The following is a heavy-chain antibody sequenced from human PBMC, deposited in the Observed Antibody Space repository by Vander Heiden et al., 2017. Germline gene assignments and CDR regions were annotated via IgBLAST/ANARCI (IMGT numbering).Heavy chain of an antibody. CDR2: IYYSGST. CDR1: GGSISSGGYY. Sequence: QVQLQESGPGLVKPSQTLSLTCTVSGGSISSGGYYWSWIRQHPGKGLEWIGYIYYSGSTYYHPSLKSRVTISVDTSKNQFSLKLSSVTAADTAVYYGARDYWNDVFYYGMDVWGQGTTGTVSS. CDR3: ARDYWNDVFYYGMDV. V-gene: IGHV4-31*03. D-gene: IGHD1-1*01. J-gene: IGHJ6*02.